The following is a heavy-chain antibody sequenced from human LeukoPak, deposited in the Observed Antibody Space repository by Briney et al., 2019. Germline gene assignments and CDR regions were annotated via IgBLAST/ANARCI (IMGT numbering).Heavy chain of an antibody. CDR2: INSDGSST. CDR1: GFTFSSYW. D-gene: IGHD1-7*01. CDR3: ARGGLTGTTIPYFDY. J-gene: IGHJ4*02. Sequence: PGGSLRLSYAATGFTFSSYWMHWVRQAPGKGLVWVSRINSDGSSTSYADAVKGRFTISRDNAKNTLYLQMNSLRAEDTAVYYCARGGLTGTTIPYFDYWGRGTLVTVSS. V-gene: IGHV3-74*01.